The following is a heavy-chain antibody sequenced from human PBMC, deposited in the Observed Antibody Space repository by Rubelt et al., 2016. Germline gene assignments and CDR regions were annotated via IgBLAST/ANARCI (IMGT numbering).Heavy chain of an antibody. V-gene: IGHV4-61*05. CDR1: GGSISSSSYY. Sequence: QLHLQESGPGLVKPSETLSLTCTVSGGSISSSSYYCRWIRLPPGTGLEWIGYIYYSVSTNYNPSPKSRVTRSVDTSKDQFSLKLSSVTAADTAVYYCARAIITMVRGAPFDPWGQGTLVTVSS. CDR2: IYYSVST. J-gene: IGHJ5*02. CDR3: ARAIITMVRGAPFDP. D-gene: IGHD3-10*01.